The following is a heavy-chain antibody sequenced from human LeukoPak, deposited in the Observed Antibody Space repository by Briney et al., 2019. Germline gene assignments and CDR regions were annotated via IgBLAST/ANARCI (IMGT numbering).Heavy chain of an antibody. V-gene: IGHV3-66*01. J-gene: IGHJ6*02. Sequence: PGGSLRLSCAASGFTVSSNYMSWVRQAPGKGLEWVSVIYSGGSTYYADSVKGRSTISRDNSKNTLYLQMNSLRAEDTAVYYCARAPRRGTANGMDVWGQGTTVTVSS. D-gene: IGHD5-18*01. CDR1: GFTVSSNY. CDR2: IYSGGST. CDR3: ARAPRRGTANGMDV.